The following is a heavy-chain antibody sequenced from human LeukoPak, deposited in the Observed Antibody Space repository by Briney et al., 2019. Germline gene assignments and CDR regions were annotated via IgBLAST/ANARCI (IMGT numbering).Heavy chain of an antibody. Sequence: PGGSLRLSCAASGFTFSDYYMTWVRQAPGKGLEWIAYVSTTSLTIYYAVSVKGRFTISRDNAKNSVYLQMNSLGVDDTAVYYCARALTMIRGVILGYWGQGTLVTVSS. CDR2: VSTTSLTI. D-gene: IGHD3-10*01. J-gene: IGHJ4*02. CDR1: GFTFSDYY. CDR3: ARALTMIRGVILGY. V-gene: IGHV3-11*01.